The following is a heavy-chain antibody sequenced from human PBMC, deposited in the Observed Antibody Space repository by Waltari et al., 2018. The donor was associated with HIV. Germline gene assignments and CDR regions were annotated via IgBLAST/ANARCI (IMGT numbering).Heavy chain of an antibody. CDR1: GYTFTGYY. CDR3: ARDLSNWNYAVFDY. D-gene: IGHD1-7*01. Sequence: QVQLVQSGAEVKKPGASVQVSCKASGYTFTGYYMPWVRPAPGQGLEWMGWINPNSGGTNYAQKFQGRVTMTRDTSISTAYMELSRLRSDDTAVYYCARDLSNWNYAVFDYWGQGTLVTVSS. V-gene: IGHV1-2*02. J-gene: IGHJ4*02. CDR2: INPNSGGT.